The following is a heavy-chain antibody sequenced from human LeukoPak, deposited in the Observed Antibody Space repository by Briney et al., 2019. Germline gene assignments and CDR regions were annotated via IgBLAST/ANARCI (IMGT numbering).Heavy chain of an antibody. D-gene: IGHD6-13*01. CDR3: ARLALHSSWHGGAPYYFDY. CDR2: IYYSGST. Sequence: SETLSLTCTVSGGSISSSSYYWGWIRQPPGKGLEWIGSIYYSGSTYYNPSLKSRVTISVDTSKNQFSLKLSSVTAADTAVYYCARLALHSSWHGGAPYYFDYWGQGTLATVSS. V-gene: IGHV4-39*07. CDR1: GGSISSSSYY. J-gene: IGHJ4*02.